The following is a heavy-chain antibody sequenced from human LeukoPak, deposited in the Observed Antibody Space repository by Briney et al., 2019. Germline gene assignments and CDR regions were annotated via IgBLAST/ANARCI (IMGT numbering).Heavy chain of an antibody. V-gene: IGHV4-34*01. D-gene: IGHD2/OR15-2a*01. CDR1: GGSFSGYY. CDR2: INHSGST. J-gene: IGHJ4*02. CDR3: ARSVLKDFDY. Sequence: PSETLSLTCAVYGGSFSGYYWSWIRQPPGKGLEWIGEINHSGSTNHNPSLQSRVTISVDTSKNQFSLKLSSVTAADTAVYYCARSVLKDFDYWGQGTLVTVSS.